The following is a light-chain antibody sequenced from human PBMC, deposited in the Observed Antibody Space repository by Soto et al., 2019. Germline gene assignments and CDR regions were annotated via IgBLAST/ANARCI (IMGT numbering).Light chain of an antibody. CDR1: SSNIGSDY. CDR3: SAWDARLSALV. Sequence: QSVLTQPPSASGTPGQRVTISCSGSSSNIGSDYVYWYQQLPGTAPKLLIYTTDQRPSGVPDRFSGSKSGTSASLAISGLRSEDEADYWCSAWDARLSALVFGGGTKLTVL. V-gene: IGLV1-47*02. CDR2: TTD. J-gene: IGLJ3*02.